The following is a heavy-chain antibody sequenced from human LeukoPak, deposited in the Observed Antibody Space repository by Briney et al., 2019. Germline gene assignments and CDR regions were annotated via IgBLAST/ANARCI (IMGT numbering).Heavy chain of an antibody. CDR2: ISSNGGST. Sequence: PGGSLRLSCAASGFTFSSYAMHWVRQAPGKGLEYVSAISSNGGSTYYANSVKGRFTISRDNSKNTLYLQMNSLRAEDTAVYYCASTSMITFGGVIVGGSAFDIWGQGTMVTVSS. J-gene: IGHJ3*02. V-gene: IGHV3-64*01. CDR1: GFTFSSYA. CDR3: ASTSMITFGGVIVGGSAFDI. D-gene: IGHD3-16*02.